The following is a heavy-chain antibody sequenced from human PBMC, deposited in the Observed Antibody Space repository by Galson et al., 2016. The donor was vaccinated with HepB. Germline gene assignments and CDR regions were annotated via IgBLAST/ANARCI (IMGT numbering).Heavy chain of an antibody. J-gene: IGHJ4*02. D-gene: IGHD1-26*01. CDR3: ARPVGLQRRGGDY. V-gene: IGHV6-1*01. CDR1: GDSVYNNGAA. CDR2: TFYRSTWEY. Sequence: CAISGDSVYNNGAARVWVRQSPSRGLEWLGRTFYRSTWEYHYAGSVRNRISINPDTSRNQFSLHLTSEDTAMYYCARPVGLQRRGGDYWGQGTLVTVSS.